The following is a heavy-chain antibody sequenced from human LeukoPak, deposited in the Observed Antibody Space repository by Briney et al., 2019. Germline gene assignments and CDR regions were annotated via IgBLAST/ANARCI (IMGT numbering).Heavy chain of an antibody. D-gene: IGHD4-17*01. J-gene: IGHJ4*02. CDR3: ARGISASRRYGDRGSVDY. CDR2: INHSGST. V-gene: IGHV4-34*01. Sequence: PSETLSLTCAVYGGSFSGYYWSWIRQPPGKGLEWIGEINHSGSTNYNPSLKSRVTISVDTSKNQFSLKLSSVTAADTAVYYCARGISASRRYGDRGSVDYWGQGTLVTVSS. CDR1: GGSFSGYY.